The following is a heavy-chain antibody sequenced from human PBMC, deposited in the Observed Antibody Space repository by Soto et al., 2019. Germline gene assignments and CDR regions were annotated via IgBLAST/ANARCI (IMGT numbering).Heavy chain of an antibody. J-gene: IGHJ4*02. CDR3: AKAVSTGNFDY. CDR1: GFTFSSYG. CDR2: ISYDGSNK. V-gene: IGHV3-30*18. Sequence: PGGSLRLSCAASGFTFSSYGMHWVRQAPGKGLEWVAVISYDGSNKYYADSVKGRFTISRDNSKNTLYLQMNSLRAEDTAVYYCAKAVSTGNFDYWGQGTLVTVSS.